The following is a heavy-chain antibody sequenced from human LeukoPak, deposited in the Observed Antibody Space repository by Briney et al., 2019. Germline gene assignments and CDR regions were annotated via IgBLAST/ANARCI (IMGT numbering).Heavy chain of an antibody. V-gene: IGHV3-66*04. CDR3: ARRELLGYSYGLRTFNI. CDR1: GFTVSSNY. D-gene: IGHD5-18*01. Sequence: GGSLRLSCAASGFTVSSNYMSWVRQAPGKGLEWVSVIYSGGIYNDGTTNYGDSVKGRFTVSRDNSKNTLYLQMNSLRAEDTAVYYCARRELLGYSYGLRTFNIWGQGTTVTVSS. CDR2: IYSGGIYNDGTT. J-gene: IGHJ3*02.